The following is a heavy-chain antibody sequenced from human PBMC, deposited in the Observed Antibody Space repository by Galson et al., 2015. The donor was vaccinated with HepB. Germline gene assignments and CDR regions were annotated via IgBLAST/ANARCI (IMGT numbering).Heavy chain of an antibody. J-gene: IGHJ6*02. V-gene: IGHV1-69*06. CDR1: GGTFSSYA. D-gene: IGHD6-6*01. CDR3: ARESRYSSSKDYYYYGMDV. CDR2: IIPIFGTA. Sequence: SVKVSCKASGGTFSSYATSWVRQAPGQGLEWMGGIIPIFGTANYAQKFQGRVTITADKSTSTAYMELSSLRSEDTAVYYCARESRYSSSKDYYYYGMDVWGQGTTVTVSS.